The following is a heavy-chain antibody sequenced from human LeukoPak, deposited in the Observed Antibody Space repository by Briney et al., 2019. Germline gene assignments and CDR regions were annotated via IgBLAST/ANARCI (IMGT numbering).Heavy chain of an antibody. CDR3: ARHGIAAAGTGGY. V-gene: IGHV4-39*01. J-gene: IGHJ4*02. Sequence: PSEALSLTCNVSGASISSSSYYWGWIRQPPGKGLEWIGSIYYSGSTYYNPSLKSRVTISVDTSKNQFSLKLSSVTAADTAVYYCARHGIAAAGTGGYWGQGTLVTVSS. CDR1: GASISSSSYY. CDR2: IYYSGST. D-gene: IGHD6-13*01.